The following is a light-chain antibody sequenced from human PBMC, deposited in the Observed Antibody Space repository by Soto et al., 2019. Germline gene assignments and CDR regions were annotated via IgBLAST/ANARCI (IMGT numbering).Light chain of an antibody. CDR1: SSDVGDYNY. J-gene: IGLJ3*02. CDR2: DVS. V-gene: IGLV2-11*01. Sequence: QSALTQPRSVSGSPGQSVTMSCTGTSSDVGDYNYVSWYQQHPGKAPKLIIYDVSKRPSGVPDRFSGSKSGNTASLAISGLRSEDEADYYCAAWDDSLSGRVFGGGTKLTVL. CDR3: AAWDDSLSGRV.